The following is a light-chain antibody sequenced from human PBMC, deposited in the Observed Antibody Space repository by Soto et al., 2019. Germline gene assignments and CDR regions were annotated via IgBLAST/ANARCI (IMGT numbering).Light chain of an antibody. CDR1: SSNIGSNT. Sequence: QSVLTQPPSASGTPGQRVTISCSGSSSNIGSNTVNWYQQLPGTAPNLLIYSNNHRPSGVPDRFSGSKSGTSASLAISGLQSEDEADYYRAAWDDSLNGVVFGGGTKLTVL. J-gene: IGLJ2*01. CDR2: SNN. CDR3: AAWDDSLNGVV. V-gene: IGLV1-44*01.